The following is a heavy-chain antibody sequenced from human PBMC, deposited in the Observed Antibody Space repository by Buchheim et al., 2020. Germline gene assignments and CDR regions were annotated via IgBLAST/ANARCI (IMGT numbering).Heavy chain of an antibody. CDR3: AREDHSGYDSFDY. D-gene: IGHD5-12*01. CDR1: GFAFRSYW. Sequence: EVQLVESGGGLNQPGGSLRLSCAASGFAFRSYWMHWVRQAPGQGLVWVSRINTDGSSANYADSVKGRFTISRDNAKNTLSVQMSSLRAEDTAIYYCAREDHSGYDSFDYWGQGAL. J-gene: IGHJ4*02. CDR2: INTDGSSA. V-gene: IGHV3-74*01.